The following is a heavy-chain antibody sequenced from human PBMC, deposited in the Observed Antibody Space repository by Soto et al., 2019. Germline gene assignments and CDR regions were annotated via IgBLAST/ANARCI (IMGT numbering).Heavy chain of an antibody. V-gene: IGHV1-69*01. J-gene: IGHJ5*02. CDR1: GDTFSSYI. CDR3: ARGGPIGRWFDP. Sequence: QVQLVQSGAEVKKPGSSVKVSCKASGDTFSSYIMTWGRQAPGQGLEWMGGIIPMFGTANTAQKFQGRVTITADESTNTAHMELRSLRSEDTAVYYCARGGPIGRWFDPWGQGTLVIVSS. D-gene: IGHD3-10*01. CDR2: IIPMFGTA.